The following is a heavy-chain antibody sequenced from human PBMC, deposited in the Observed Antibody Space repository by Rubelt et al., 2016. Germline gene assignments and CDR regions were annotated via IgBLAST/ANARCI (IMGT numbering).Heavy chain of an antibody. CDR2: INPSGGST. Sequence: QVQLVQSGAEVKKPGASVKVSCKPSGYTFTSYYMHWVRQAPGQGLEWMGIINPSGGSTNYAEKFQGRGTITADESTSTAYRELSSLRSEDTAVYYCAREQQLVGGWFDPWGQGTLVTVSS. V-gene: IGHV1-46*01. D-gene: IGHD6-13*01. J-gene: IGHJ5*02. CDR1: GYTFTSYY. CDR3: AREQQLVGGWFDP.